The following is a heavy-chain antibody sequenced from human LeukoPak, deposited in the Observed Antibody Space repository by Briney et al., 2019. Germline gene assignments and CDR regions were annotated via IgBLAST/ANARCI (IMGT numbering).Heavy chain of an antibody. J-gene: IGHJ5*02. CDR1: GYTLTELS. Sequence: SVTVSCKVSGYTLTELSMHWVGQAAGKGGEGMGGFHPEDGETIYAQKFQGRVTMTEDTSTDTAYMELSSLRSEDTAVYYCATGRLPDIVVAAAAMGVWFGHWGQGTLVTVSS. CDR2: FHPEDGET. CDR3: ATGRLPDIVVAAAAMGVWFGH. V-gene: IGHV1-24*01. D-gene: IGHD2-2*01.